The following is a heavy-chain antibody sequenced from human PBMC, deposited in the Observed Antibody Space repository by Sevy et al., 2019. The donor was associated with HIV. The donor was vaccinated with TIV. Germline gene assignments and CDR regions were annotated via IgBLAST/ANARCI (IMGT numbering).Heavy chain of an antibody. J-gene: IGHJ4*02. V-gene: IGHV3-11*06. CDR3: ARDRRNYESQYFDY. D-gene: IGHD1-7*01. Sequence: GGSLRLSCAASGFTFSDYYMSWIRQAPGKGLEWVSYMSSGTSYTNYADSVKGRFTISRDNAKNSLYLQMNSLRAEDTAVYYCARDRRNYESQYFDYWGQGTLVTVSS. CDR1: GFTFSDYY. CDR2: MSSGTSYT.